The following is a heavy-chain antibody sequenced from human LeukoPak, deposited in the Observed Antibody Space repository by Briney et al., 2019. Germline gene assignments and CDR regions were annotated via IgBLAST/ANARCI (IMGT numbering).Heavy chain of an antibody. Sequence: GGSLRLSCPAPGFTFATYDMSWVRQAPGKGLEWVSSIASGSTYIFYADSVRGRFTISRDNAKNSLFLQMNSLRAEDTAVYYCARVVPDTMVDYWGQGTLVTVSS. CDR2: IASGSTYI. CDR3: ARVVPDTMVDY. D-gene: IGHD2-2*01. J-gene: IGHJ4*02. CDR1: GFTFATYD. V-gene: IGHV3-21*01.